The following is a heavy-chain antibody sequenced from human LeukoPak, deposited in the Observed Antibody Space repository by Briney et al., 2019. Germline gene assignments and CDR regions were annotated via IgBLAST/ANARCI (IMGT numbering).Heavy chain of an antibody. CDR1: GYTFTGYY. D-gene: IGHD1-1*01. V-gene: IGHV1-18*04. J-gene: IGHJ4*02. CDR3: ARDSTGTFDY. CDR2: ISAYNGNT. Sequence: PWASVKVSCKASGYTFTGYYMHWVRQAPGQGLEWMGWISAYNGNTNYAQKLQGRVTMTTDTSTSTAYMELRSLRSDDTAVYYCARDSTGTFDYWGQGTLVTVSS.